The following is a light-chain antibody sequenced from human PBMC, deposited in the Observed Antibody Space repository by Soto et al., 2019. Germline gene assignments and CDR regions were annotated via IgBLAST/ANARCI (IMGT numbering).Light chain of an antibody. CDR2: KAS. V-gene: IGKV1-5*03. Sequence: DIQMTQSPSTLSASVGDRVTITCRASQSISSWLAWYQQKPGKAPKLLIYKASSLESGVPSRFSGSGSGTEFTLTISSLQPDDFATYYCQQYNSYLYIFGQGTKLEI. CDR3: QQYNSYLYI. J-gene: IGKJ2*01. CDR1: QSISSW.